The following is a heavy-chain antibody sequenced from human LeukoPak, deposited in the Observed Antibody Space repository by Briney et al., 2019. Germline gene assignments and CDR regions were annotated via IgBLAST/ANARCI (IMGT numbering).Heavy chain of an antibody. J-gene: IGHJ4*02. CDR2: IVPDGSEK. Sequence: GGSLRLSCAASGFTFSSYWMTWVRQAPGKGLEWVANIVPDGSEKYYVDSVKGRFTISRDNAKNSLYLQMNSLRAEDTAVYYCARSRYYYDNSGYYYRLYYFDYWGQGTLVTVSS. V-gene: IGHV3-7*01. CDR3: ARSRYYYDNSGYYYRLYYFDY. CDR1: GFTFSSYW. D-gene: IGHD3-22*01.